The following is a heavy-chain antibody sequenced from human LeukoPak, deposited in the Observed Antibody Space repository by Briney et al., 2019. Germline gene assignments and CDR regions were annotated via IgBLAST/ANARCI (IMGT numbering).Heavy chain of an antibody. CDR2: IYHSGST. J-gene: IGHJ4*02. D-gene: IGHD1-26*01. CDR1: GGSISISDYY. Sequence: KPSETLSLTCTVSGGSISISDYYWAWVRQPPGKGLEWIGEIYHSGSTNYNPSIKSRVTISVDKSKSQFSLKLSSVTAADTAVYYCARVSYSSGSYYVLDYWGQGTLVTVSS. V-gene: IGHV4-39*07. CDR3: ARVSYSSGSYYVLDY.